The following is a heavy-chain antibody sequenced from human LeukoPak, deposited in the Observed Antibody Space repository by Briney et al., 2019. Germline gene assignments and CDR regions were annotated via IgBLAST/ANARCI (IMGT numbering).Heavy chain of an antibody. CDR3: AQNRGFSLGDN. CDR1: GGSISISSYY. CDR2: IYYTGRT. D-gene: IGHD5-12*01. Sequence: SETLSLTCTVSGGSISISSYYWGWIRQPPGKGLEWIGSIYYTGRTYYNPSLKSRVTISLDKSKNQFSLKLTSVTAADTAVYYCAQNRGFSLGDNWGQGTLVIVS. V-gene: IGHV4-39*07. J-gene: IGHJ4*02.